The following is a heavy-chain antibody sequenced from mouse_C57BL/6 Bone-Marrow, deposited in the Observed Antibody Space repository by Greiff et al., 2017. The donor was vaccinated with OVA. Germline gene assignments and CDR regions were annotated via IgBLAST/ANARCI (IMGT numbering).Heavy chain of an antibody. D-gene: IGHD2-5*01. J-gene: IGHJ3*01. CDR1: GFTFTDYY. Sequence: EVQLVESGGGLVQPGGSLSLSCAASGFTFTDYYMSWVRQPPGKALEWLGFIRNKANGYTTEYSASVKGRFTISRDNSQSILYLQMNALRAEDSATYYCARSSYYSNYFAYWGQGTLVTVSA. CDR3: ARSSYYSNYFAY. V-gene: IGHV7-3*01. CDR2: IRNKANGYTT.